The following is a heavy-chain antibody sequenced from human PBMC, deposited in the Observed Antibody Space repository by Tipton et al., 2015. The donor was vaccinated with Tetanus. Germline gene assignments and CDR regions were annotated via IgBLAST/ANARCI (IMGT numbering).Heavy chain of an antibody. Sequence: SLRLSCAASGFTFGSHSMNWVRQAPGKGLEWVAYISPSDVVRNADAVKGRFTISRDSAKKSVFLHMENLRDEDTAVYFCFRWPFEWGQEGRVTVAS. V-gene: IGHV3-48*02. CDR1: GFTFGSHS. CDR3: FRWPFE. D-gene: IGHD5-24*01. J-gene: IGHJ4*02. CDR2: ISPSDVV.